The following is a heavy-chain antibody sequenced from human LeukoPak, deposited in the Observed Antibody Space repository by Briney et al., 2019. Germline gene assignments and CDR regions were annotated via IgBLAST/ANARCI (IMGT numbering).Heavy chain of an antibody. CDR3: ARELARSRAFDI. Sequence: ASVRVSCKASGYTFTGYYMHWVRQAPGQGLEWMGWINPNSGGTNYAQKFQGWVTMTRDTSISTAYMELSRLRSDDTVVYYCARELARSRAFDIWGQGTMVTVSS. D-gene: IGHD3-3*02. CDR2: INPNSGGT. V-gene: IGHV1-2*04. J-gene: IGHJ3*02. CDR1: GYTFTGYY.